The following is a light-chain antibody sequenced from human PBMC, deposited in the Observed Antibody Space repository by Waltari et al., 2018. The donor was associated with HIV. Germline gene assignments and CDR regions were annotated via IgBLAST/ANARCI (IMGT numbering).Light chain of an antibody. V-gene: IGLV1-44*01. CDR3: AAWDDSLIGHV. CDR2: NNV. CDR1: RTNIAVKS. Sequence: QSVRTQPPSPSRCPGQRFAIPCSGSRTNIAVKSGKWYQRPPGTASKPRIYNNVQRPSGVPDRFSGSKSGTSASLAISGLQSEDEADYYCAAWDDSLIGHVFGSGTRVTVL. J-gene: IGLJ1*01.